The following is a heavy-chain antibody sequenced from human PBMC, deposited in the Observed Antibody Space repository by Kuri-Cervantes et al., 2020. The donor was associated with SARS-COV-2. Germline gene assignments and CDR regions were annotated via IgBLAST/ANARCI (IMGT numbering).Heavy chain of an antibody. V-gene: IGHV3-49*04. J-gene: IGHJ4*02. CDR1: GFTFSDYY. Sequence: GESLKISCAASGFTFSDYYMSWVRQAPGRGLEWVGFIRSKAYGGTTEYAASVKGRFTISRDDSKSIAYLQMNSLKTEDTAVYYCTRADFWSGYYCYWGQGTLVTVSS. CDR3: TRADFWSGYYCY. CDR2: IRSKAYGGTT. D-gene: IGHD3-3*01.